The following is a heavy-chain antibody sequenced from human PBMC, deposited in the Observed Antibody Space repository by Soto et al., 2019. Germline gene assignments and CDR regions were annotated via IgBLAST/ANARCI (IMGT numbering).Heavy chain of an antibody. CDR2: VSPYNGHT. V-gene: IGHV1-18*01. CDR1: GYSFTSYG. CDR3: ARDLTIVPATHPRLENYGMDV. D-gene: IGHD2-2*01. J-gene: IGHJ6*02. Sequence: QVQLVQSAAEVKKXGASVKVSCKASGYSFTSYGISWVRRAPGQXLEWMGWVSPYNGHTQFAQRFQGRVTMTTDTATKTAYMELRNLRSDDTAHYYCARDLTIVPATHPRLENYGMDVWGQGTTVIVSS.